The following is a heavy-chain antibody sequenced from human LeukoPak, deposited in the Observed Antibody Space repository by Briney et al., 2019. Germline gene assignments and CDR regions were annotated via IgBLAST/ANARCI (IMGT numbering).Heavy chain of an antibody. CDR2: ISAYNGNT. Sequence: ASVKVSCKASGHTFTSYGISWVRQAPGQGLEWMGWISAYNGNTNYAQKLQGRVTMTTDTSTSTAYMELRSLRSDDTAVYYCARVWQQLGIDAFDIWGQGTMVTVSS. D-gene: IGHD6-13*01. V-gene: IGHV1-18*01. J-gene: IGHJ3*02. CDR3: ARVWQQLGIDAFDI. CDR1: GHTFTSYG.